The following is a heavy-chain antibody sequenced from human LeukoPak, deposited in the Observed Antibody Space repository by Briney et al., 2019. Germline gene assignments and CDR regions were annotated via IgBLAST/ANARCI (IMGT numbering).Heavy chain of an antibody. Sequence: GGSLRLSCAASGFTFSSYAMSWVRQAPGKGLEWVSTSSDGSTYYADSVKGRFTISRDNSKNTLYLQMNSLRAEDTAVYYCAKELELYYYGMDVWGQGTTVTVSS. D-gene: IGHD1-7*01. V-gene: IGHV3-23*01. CDR3: AKELELYYYGMDV. J-gene: IGHJ6*02. CDR1: GFTFSSYA. CDR2: SSDGST.